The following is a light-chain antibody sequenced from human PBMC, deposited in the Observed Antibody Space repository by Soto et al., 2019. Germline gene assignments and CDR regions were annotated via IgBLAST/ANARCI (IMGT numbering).Light chain of an antibody. Sequence: QSALTQPASVSGFPGQSITISCTGTSSDVGRYNYVSWYQQHPGKVPKLMIYEVSNRPSGVSNRFSGSKSGNTASLTISGLQAEDEADYYCSSYTSSITYVFGTGTKVTV. V-gene: IGLV2-14*01. CDR3: SSYTSSITYV. CDR2: EVS. J-gene: IGLJ1*01. CDR1: SSDVGRYNY.